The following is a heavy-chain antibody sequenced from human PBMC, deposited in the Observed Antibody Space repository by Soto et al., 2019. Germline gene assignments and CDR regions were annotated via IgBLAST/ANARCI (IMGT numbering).Heavy chain of an antibody. CDR1: GGSISSYY. CDR2: IYYSGST. Sequence: SETLSLTCTVSGGSISSYYWSWIRQPPGKGLEWIGYIYYSGSTNYNPSLKSRVTISVDTSKNQFSLKLSSVTAADTAVYYRAREGIAAAGTGDYYYYMDVWGKGTTVTVSS. V-gene: IGHV4-59*01. CDR3: AREGIAAAGTGDYYYYMDV. J-gene: IGHJ6*03. D-gene: IGHD6-13*01.